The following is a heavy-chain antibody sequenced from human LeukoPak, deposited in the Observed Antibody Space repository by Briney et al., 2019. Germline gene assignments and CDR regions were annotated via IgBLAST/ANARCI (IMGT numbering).Heavy chain of an antibody. V-gene: IGHV3-30*01. CDR2: ISYDGSNK. Sequence: GGSLRLSCAASGFTFSSYAMHWVRQAPGKGLEWVAVISYDGSNKYYADSVKGRFTISRDNSKNTLYLQMNSLRAEDTAVYYCARDSCYDILTGYPDYWGQGTLVTVSS. CDR1: GFTFSSYA. CDR3: ARDSCYDILTGYPDY. D-gene: IGHD3-9*01. J-gene: IGHJ4*02.